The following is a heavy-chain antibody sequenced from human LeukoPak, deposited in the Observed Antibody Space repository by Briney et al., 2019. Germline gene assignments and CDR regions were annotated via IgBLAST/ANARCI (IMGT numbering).Heavy chain of an antibody. CDR1: GFTFSSYG. D-gene: IGHD4-11*01. J-gene: IGHJ4*02. CDR2: ISYDGSNK. V-gene: IGHV3-30*03. Sequence: GGSLRLSCAASGFTFSSYGMHWVRQAPGKGLEWVAVISYDGSNKYYADSVKGRFTISRDNAKNTAYLQMNSLRVEDTAVYYCGNHDYSDYYGGQGTLVTVSA. CDR3: GNHDYSDYY.